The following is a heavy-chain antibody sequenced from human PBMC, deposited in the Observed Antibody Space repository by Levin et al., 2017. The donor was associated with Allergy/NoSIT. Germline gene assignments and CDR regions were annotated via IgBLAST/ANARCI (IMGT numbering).Heavy chain of an antibody. D-gene: IGHD1-1*01. CDR2: ISGYNGNT. V-gene: IGHV1-18*01. CDR3: ARDGGYKDDY. J-gene: IGHJ4*02. CDR1: GYTFTTYS. Sequence: ASVKVSCKTSGYTFTTYSISWVRQAPGQGLEWMGWISGYNGNTNYAQKLKGRVAMTTDTSTSTAYMELRSLRADDTAVYYCARDGGYKDDYWGQGTLVTVSS.